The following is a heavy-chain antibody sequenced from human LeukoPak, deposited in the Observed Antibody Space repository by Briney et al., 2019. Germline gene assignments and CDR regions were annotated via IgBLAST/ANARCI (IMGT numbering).Heavy chain of an antibody. Sequence: SETLSLTCTVSGGSTSTYYWSWIRQPPGKGLEWIGYIYYSGSTDYNPSLKSRVTMSIDTSKNQFSLKLNSVTAADTAVYYCARGGARGSSAFDVWGQGTMVIVSA. J-gene: IGHJ3*01. CDR1: GGSTSTYY. V-gene: IGHV4-59*01. CDR3: ARGGARGSSAFDV. D-gene: IGHD3-10*01. CDR2: IYYSGST.